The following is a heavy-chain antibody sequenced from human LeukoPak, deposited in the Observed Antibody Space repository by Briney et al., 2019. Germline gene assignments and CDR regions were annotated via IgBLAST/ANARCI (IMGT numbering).Heavy chain of an antibody. V-gene: IGHV3-21*01. CDR2: ISSSSSYI. CDR3: AREFCGYSYGCPVDY. D-gene: IGHD5-18*01. Sequence: GGSLRLSCAASGFTFSSYSMNWVRQAPGKGLEWVSPISSSSSYIYYADSVKGRFTISRDNAKNSLYLQMNSLRAEDTAVYYCAREFCGYSYGCPVDYWGQGTLVTVSS. CDR1: GFTFSSYS. J-gene: IGHJ4*02.